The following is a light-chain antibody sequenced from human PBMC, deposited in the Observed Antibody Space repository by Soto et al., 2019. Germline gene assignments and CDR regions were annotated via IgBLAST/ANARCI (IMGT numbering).Light chain of an antibody. Sequence: EIVLTQSPGTLSLSPGERATLSCRASQSVSSSYLAWYQQKPGQAPRLLIYGASSRANGIPDRFSGSGSGTDFTLTISRLEPEDFAVYYCQQYGSSPRTFGQGTQVEIK. CDR1: QSVSSSY. J-gene: IGKJ1*01. CDR2: GAS. V-gene: IGKV3-20*01. CDR3: QQYGSSPRT.